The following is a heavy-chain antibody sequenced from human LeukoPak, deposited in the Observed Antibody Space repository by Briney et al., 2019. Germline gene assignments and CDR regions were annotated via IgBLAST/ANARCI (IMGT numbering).Heavy chain of an antibody. V-gene: IGHV3-48*01. CDR2: ISSSSSTI. J-gene: IGHJ4*02. Sequence: GWSLRLSCAASGFTFSSYSMNWVRQAPGKGLEWVSYISSSSSTIYYADSVKGRFTISRDNAKNSLYLQMHSLRAEDKAVYYCASLYSYGFGGEFDYWGQGTLVTVAS. D-gene: IGHD5-18*01. CDR1: GFTFSSYS. CDR3: ASLYSYGFGGEFDY.